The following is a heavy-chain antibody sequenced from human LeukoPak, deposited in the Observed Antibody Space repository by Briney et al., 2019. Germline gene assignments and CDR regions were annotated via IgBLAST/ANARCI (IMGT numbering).Heavy chain of an antibody. Sequence: RASVKVSCKASGYTFTGYYMHWVRQAPGQGLEWMGWINPNSGGTNYAQKFQGRVTMTRDTSISTAYMELSRLRSDDTAVYYCAKGYSSSWYTLIDYWGQGTLVTVSS. V-gene: IGHV1-2*02. CDR3: AKGYSSSWYTLIDY. CDR2: INPNSGGT. J-gene: IGHJ4*02. D-gene: IGHD6-13*01. CDR1: GYTFTGYY.